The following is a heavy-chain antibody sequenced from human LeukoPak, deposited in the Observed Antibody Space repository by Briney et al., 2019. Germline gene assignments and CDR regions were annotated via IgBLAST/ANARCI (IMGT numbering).Heavy chain of an antibody. Sequence: ASVKVSCKASGYSFVLYGISWVRQAPGQGPEWMGWISTYNGNTKYAQNFQGRVTMTTDTSTSTAYMELRSLRSDDTAVYYCARDEDYGISVNVDYWGQGTLVTVSS. CDR2: ISTYNGNT. D-gene: IGHD4-17*01. J-gene: IGHJ4*02. CDR3: ARDEDYGISVNVDY. V-gene: IGHV1-18*01. CDR1: GYSFVLYG.